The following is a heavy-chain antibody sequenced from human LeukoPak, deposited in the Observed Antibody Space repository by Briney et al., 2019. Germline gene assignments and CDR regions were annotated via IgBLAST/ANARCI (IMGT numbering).Heavy chain of an antibody. D-gene: IGHD3-22*01. V-gene: IGHV3-23*01. J-gene: IGHJ4*02. Sequence: GGSLRLSCAASGFTFSSYAMSWVRQAPGKGPEWVSAISGSGGSTYYADSVKGRFTISRDNSKNTLYLQMNSLRAEDTAVYYCAKSYHYDSSGYLSHWGQGTLVTVSS. CDR3: AKSYHYDSSGYLSH. CDR1: GFTFSSYA. CDR2: ISGSGGST.